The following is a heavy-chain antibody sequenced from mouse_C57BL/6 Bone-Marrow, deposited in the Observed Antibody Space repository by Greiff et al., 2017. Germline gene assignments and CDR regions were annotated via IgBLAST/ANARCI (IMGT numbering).Heavy chain of an antibody. Sequence: EVQLQQSGPELVKPGASVKISCKASGYTFTDYYMNWVKQSHGKSLEWIGDINPNNGGTSYNQKFKGKATLTVDKSSSTAYMELRSLTSEDSAVYYCARPIYYYGSSYWYFDVWGTGTTVTVSS. V-gene: IGHV1-26*01. D-gene: IGHD1-1*01. CDR2: INPNNGGT. CDR3: ARPIYYYGSSYWYFDV. CDR1: GYTFTDYY. J-gene: IGHJ1*03.